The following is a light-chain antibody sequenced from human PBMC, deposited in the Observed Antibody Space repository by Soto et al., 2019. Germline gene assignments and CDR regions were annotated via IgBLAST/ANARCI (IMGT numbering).Light chain of an antibody. J-gene: IGKJ1*01. Sequence: EFVLTQSPGILALSPGARATLSCRASQSISNNYLAWYQQRPGQAPRLLIYGASTWAAGISDRFSGSGSGTDFTLTISRLEPEDFAVYYCQQYVTSRTFGQGTKVE. CDR2: GAS. CDR1: QSISNNY. V-gene: IGKV3-20*01. CDR3: QQYVTSRT.